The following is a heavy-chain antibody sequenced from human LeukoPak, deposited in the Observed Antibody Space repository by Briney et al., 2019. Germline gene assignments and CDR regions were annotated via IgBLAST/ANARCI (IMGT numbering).Heavy chain of an antibody. J-gene: IGHJ6*03. V-gene: IGHV3-48*03. Sequence: GGSLRLSCAASGFTFSSYEMNWVRQAPGKGLEWVSYISSSGSTIYYADSVKGRFTISRDNAKNSQYLQMNSLRAEDTAVYYCARGRNPLGYYYYYYMDVWGKGTTVTVSS. CDR1: GFTFSSYE. D-gene: IGHD3-16*01. CDR3: ARGRNPLGYYYYYYMDV. CDR2: ISSSGSTI.